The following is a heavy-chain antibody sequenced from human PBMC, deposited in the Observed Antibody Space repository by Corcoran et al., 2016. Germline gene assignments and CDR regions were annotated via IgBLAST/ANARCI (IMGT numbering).Heavy chain of an antibody. CDR3: ARSGNYDSNGPPHY. V-gene: IGHV1-46*01. CDR1: GYTFTTYF. CDR2: IKPFSGTT. Sequence: QVQLVQSGAEVRKPGASVKISCKASGYTFTTYFIHWVRQAPGQGLEWMGIIKPFSGTTAYAPKFQGTVTMTRDMSTSTVYMELSSLRSEDTAVYYGARSGNYDSNGPPHYWGQGTLVTVSS. J-gene: IGHJ4*02. D-gene: IGHD3-22*01.